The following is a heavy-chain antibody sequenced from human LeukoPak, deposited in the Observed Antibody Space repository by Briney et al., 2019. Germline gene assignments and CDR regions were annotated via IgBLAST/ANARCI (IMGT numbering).Heavy chain of an antibody. CDR1: GFIFNSYA. J-gene: IGHJ4*02. Sequence: GSLRLSCAASGFIFNSYAMSWVRQAPGKGLEWVSVISGSGGMTFYADSVKGRFAISRDTSKNTLFLQMNSLRAEDTAVYYCAKVDDYGGKFDYWGQGTLVTVSS. CDR3: AKVDDYGGKFDY. D-gene: IGHD4-23*01. V-gene: IGHV3-23*01. CDR2: ISGSGGMT.